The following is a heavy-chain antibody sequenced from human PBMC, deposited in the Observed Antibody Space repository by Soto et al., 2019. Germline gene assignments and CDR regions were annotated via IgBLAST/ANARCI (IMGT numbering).Heavy chain of an antibody. CDR3: AKDMADGAGSNYYYMDV. D-gene: IGHD3-10*01. Sequence: ESGGGLVQPGRSLRLSCAASGFTFDDYAMHWVRQAPGKGLEWVSGISWNSGSIGYADSVKGRFTISRDNAKNSLYLQMNSLRAEDTALYYCAKDMADGAGSNYYYMDVWGKGTTVTVSS. CDR1: GFTFDDYA. V-gene: IGHV3-9*01. CDR2: ISWNSGSI. J-gene: IGHJ6*03.